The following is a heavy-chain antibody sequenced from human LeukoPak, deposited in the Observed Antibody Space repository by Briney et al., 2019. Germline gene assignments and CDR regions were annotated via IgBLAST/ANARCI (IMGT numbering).Heavy chain of an antibody. CDR3: ARQRDGLNYYDY. D-gene: IGHD5-24*01. Sequence: SQTPSLTCAISGDSVPSNSAAWSWIRQSPSRGLECLGRTYYRSKWYNEYAVSVKSRITINPDTSKNQFSLQLNSVTPEDTAVYYCARQRDGLNYYDYWGQGTLVTVSS. V-gene: IGHV6-1*01. J-gene: IGHJ4*02. CDR1: GDSVPSNSAA. CDR2: TYYRSKWYN.